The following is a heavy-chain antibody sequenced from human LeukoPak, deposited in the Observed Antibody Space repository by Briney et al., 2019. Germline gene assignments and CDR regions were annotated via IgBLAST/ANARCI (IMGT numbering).Heavy chain of an antibody. CDR2: ISYDGSNK. Sequence: PGGSLRLSCAASGFTFSSYAMSWVRQAPGKGLEWVAVISYDGSNKYYADSVKGRFTISRDNSKNTLYLQMNSLRAEDTAVYYCARGGYCSGGSCFWSVSSFDYWGQGTLVTVSS. V-gene: IGHV3-30*04. CDR1: GFTFSSYA. CDR3: ARGGYCSGGSCFWSVSSFDY. J-gene: IGHJ4*02. D-gene: IGHD2-15*01.